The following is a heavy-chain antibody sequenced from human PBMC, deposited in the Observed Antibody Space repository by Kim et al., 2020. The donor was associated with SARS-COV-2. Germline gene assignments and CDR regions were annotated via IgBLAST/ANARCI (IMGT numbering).Heavy chain of an antibody. CDR3: ARDQGYCGGDCPIPRRSLAFDI. CDR2: ISSSGSTI. CDR1: GFTFSDYY. V-gene: IGHV3-11*01. D-gene: IGHD2-21*02. J-gene: IGHJ3*02. Sequence: GGSLRLSCAASGFTFSDYYMSWIRQAPGKGLEWVSYISSSGSTIYYADSVKGRFTISRDNAKNSLYLQMNSLRAEDTAVYYCARDQGYCGGDCPIPRRSLAFDIWGQGTMVTVSS.